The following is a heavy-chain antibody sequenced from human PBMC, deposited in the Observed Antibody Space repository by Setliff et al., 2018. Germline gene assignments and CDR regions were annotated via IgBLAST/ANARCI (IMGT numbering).Heavy chain of an antibody. D-gene: IGHD6-19*01. CDR1: GGSISSGSDY. Sequence: PSETLSLTCSVSGGSISSGSDYWTWIRQPAGKGLEWIGHIYTRGITNYNPSLKNRVTISVDTSKNQFSLKVTSVTAADTAVYYCARAISGWYSAHYYYMDVWGKGTAVTVSS. J-gene: IGHJ6*03. CDR3: ARAISGWYSAHYYYMDV. V-gene: IGHV4-61*09. CDR2: IYTRGIT.